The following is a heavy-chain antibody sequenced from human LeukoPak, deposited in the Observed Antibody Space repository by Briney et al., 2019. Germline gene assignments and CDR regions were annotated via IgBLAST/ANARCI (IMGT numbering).Heavy chain of an antibody. Sequence: GRSMTLACAAYGFTFSSYSMNWDRQAPRKVLEWVSSISSSSGYIYYADSVKDRFTISRDNAKNSLYLQMNSVGAEDAALYYCARDFNWNYGGDIFYFYYGIDVLAKGPRSPCP. CDR1: GFTFSSYS. V-gene: IGHV3-21*01. CDR2: ISSSSGYI. D-gene: IGHD1-7*01. J-gene: IGHJ6*02. CDR3: ARDFNWNYGGDIFYFYYGIDV.